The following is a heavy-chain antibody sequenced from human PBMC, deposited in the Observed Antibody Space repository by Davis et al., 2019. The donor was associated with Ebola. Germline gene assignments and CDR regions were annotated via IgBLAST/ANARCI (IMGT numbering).Heavy chain of an antibody. CDR2: IDWNDDK. CDR3: ARTRGYSGFFGDYYSYGMDV. Sequence: SGPTLVKPTQTLTLTCTFSGFPLSTSGMCVSWIRQPPGKALEWLARIDWNDDKYYATSLKTRLTISKVTSKNQVVLTLTNMDPADIATYYCARTRGYSGFFGDYYSYGMDVWGQGTTVTVSS. J-gene: IGHJ6*02. CDR1: GFPLSTSGMC. D-gene: IGHD5-12*01. V-gene: IGHV2-70*11.